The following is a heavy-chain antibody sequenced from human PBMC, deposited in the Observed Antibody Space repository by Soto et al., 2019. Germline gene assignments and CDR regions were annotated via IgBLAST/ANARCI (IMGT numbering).Heavy chain of an antibody. D-gene: IGHD1-26*01. V-gene: IGHV1-69*01. CDR1: GGTFSSYS. Sequence: QVQLVQSGAEVKKPGSSVKVSCKASGGTFSSYSINWVRQAPGQGLEWMGEIIPIFGTANYAQKFQGRVTITADEPTNTAYMELSSLRSEDTAVYYCARDGGRHSGGIGYWGQGTLVTVSS. J-gene: IGHJ4*02. CDR2: IIPIFGTA. CDR3: ARDGGRHSGGIGY.